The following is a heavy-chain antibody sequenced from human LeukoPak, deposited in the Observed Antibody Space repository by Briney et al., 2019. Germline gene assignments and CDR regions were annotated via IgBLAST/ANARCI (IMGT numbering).Heavy chain of an antibody. CDR1: GDSVSTNNVA. Sequence: SQTLSLTCAISGDSVSTNNVAWNWIRQSPSRGLEWLGRTYYRSKWYNDYAVSVKSRITINPDTSRNQFSLQLNSATPDDTAVYYCAREDLGAAYFDFWGQGTLVTVSS. D-gene: IGHD3-16*01. CDR3: AREDLGAAYFDF. J-gene: IGHJ4*02. V-gene: IGHV6-1*01. CDR2: TYYRSKWYN.